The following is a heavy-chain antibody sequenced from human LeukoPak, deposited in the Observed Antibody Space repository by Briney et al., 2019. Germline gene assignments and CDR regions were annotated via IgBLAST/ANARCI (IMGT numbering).Heavy chain of an antibody. J-gene: IGHJ4*02. V-gene: IGHV4-34*01. Sequence: SETLSLTCAVYGGSFSGYYWSWIRQPPGKGLEWIGEINHSGSTNYNPSLKSRVTISVDTSKNQFSLTLSSVTAADTGVYYCARHLGTPGARGFDYWGQGIQVTVSS. D-gene: IGHD1/OR15-1a*01. CDR3: ARHLGTPGARGFDY. CDR1: GGSFSGYY. CDR2: INHSGST.